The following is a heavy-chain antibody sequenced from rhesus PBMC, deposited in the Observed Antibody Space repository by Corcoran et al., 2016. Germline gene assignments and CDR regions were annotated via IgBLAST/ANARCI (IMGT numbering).Heavy chain of an antibody. J-gene: IGHJ4*01. V-gene: IGHV4-80*01. Sequence: QVQLQESGPGLVKPSETLSLTCPVSGASISSYWWSWIRQPPGKGLEWIGEINGNSGSTYYNPSLKSRVTISKDASKNQFSLKLSSVTAADTAVYYCASRGYSGYGGQGVLVTVSS. D-gene: IGHD5-42*01. CDR2: INGNSGST. CDR1: GASISSYW. CDR3: ASRGYSGY.